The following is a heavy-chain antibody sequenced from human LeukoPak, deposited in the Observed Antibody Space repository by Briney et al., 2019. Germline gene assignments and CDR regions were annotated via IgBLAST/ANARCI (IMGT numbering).Heavy chain of an antibody. D-gene: IGHD3-22*01. CDR1: GFTFSSYA. CDR3: AKGGASGYYFGYFDY. CDR2: ISGSGGST. Sequence: PGGSLRLSCAASGFTFSSYAMGWVRQAPGKGLEWVSAISGSGGSTYYADSVRGRFTISRDNSKNTLYLQMNSLRAEDTAVYYCAKGGASGYYFGYFDYWGQGTLVTVSS. V-gene: IGHV3-23*01. J-gene: IGHJ4*02.